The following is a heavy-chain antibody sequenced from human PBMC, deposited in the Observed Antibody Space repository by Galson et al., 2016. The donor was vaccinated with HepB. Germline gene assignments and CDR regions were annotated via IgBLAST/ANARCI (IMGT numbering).Heavy chain of an antibody. Sequence: SLRLSCAASGFTFSNYWMHWVRQAPGKGLVWVSRINSDGSSTGFADSVKGRFTISRDNAKNTLYLQVNSLRAEDTAVYYCASSVRGSGSPPGGYWGQGILVTVSS. J-gene: IGHJ4*02. CDR1: GFTFSNYW. CDR3: ASSVRGSGSPPGGY. D-gene: IGHD3-10*01. V-gene: IGHV3-74*01. CDR2: INSDGSST.